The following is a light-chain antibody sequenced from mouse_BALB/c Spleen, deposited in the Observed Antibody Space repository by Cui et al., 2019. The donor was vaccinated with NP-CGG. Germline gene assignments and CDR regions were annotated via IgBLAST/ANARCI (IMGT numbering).Light chain of an antibody. V-gene: IGLV1*01. J-gene: IGLJ1*01. CDR3: VLWYSNHWV. CDR1: TGAITTSNY. CDR2: GTN. Sequence: QSVVTHESEVTTSPGETVTLTCRSSTGAITTSNYANWVQEKPDHLFTGLIGGTNNRAPGVPARFSGSLIGDKAALTITGAQTEDEAIYFCVLWYSNHWVFGGGTKLTVL.